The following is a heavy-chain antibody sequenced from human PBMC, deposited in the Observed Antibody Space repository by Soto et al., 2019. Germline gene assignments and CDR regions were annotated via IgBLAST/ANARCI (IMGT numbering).Heavy chain of an antibody. CDR3: AGTPRAQMIVLEAATRFDY. D-gene: IGHD2-15*01. Sequence: QVQLVQSGAEVKRPGASVKVSCKASGYTFTTYGFNWVRQAPGQGLEWMGWISPYNGDTNYAQNFQGRVTLTTDTATSTAYMELRSLTSDDTAVYYCAGTPRAQMIVLEAATRFDYWGQGTLVTVSS. CDR1: GYTFTTYG. CDR2: ISPYNGDT. V-gene: IGHV1-18*04. J-gene: IGHJ4*02.